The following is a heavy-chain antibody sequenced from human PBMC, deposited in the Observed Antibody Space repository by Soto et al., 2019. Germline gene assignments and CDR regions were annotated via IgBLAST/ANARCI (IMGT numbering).Heavy chain of an antibody. V-gene: IGHV3-13*05. J-gene: IGHJ6*02. CDR3: ARTDRDFYGLDV. CDR2: ISAAGDP. Sequence: VQLVESGGGLVQPGGSLRLSCEASGFTFRNYDMHWVRQGTGKGLEWVSGISAAGDPDYADSVEGRFTISRENAQNSFFLQMTSLTVGDTAGYYCARTDRDFYGLDVWGQGTRVIVSS. CDR1: GFTFRNYD.